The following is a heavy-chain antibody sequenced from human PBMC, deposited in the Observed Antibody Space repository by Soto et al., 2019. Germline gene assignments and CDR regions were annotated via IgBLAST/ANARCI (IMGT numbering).Heavy chain of an antibody. CDR2: IYPGDSDT. CDR3: ARQQGCSGGSCYAFDI. J-gene: IGHJ3*02. Sequence: GESLKISCKGSGYSLTSYLIGWVRQMPGKGLEWMGIIYPGDSDTRYSPSFQGQVTISADKSISTAYLQWSSLKASDTAMYYCARQQGCSGGSCYAFDIWGQGTMVTVSS. CDR1: GYSLTSYL. D-gene: IGHD2-15*01. V-gene: IGHV5-51*01.